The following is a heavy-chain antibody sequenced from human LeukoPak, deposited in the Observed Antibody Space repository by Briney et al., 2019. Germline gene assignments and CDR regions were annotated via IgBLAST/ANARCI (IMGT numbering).Heavy chain of an antibody. V-gene: IGHV4-59*08. CDR2: IYYRGST. J-gene: IGHJ4*02. CDR1: GGSISSYY. D-gene: IGHD3-9*01. CDR3: ARQLQDDILTGYSFDY. Sequence: PSETLSLTCTVSGGSISSYYWSWIRQPPGMGLEWIGYIYYRGSTDYKPSLKSRVTISVDTSKNQFSLKLSSVTAADTAVYYCARQLQDDILTGYSFDYWGQGTLVTVSS.